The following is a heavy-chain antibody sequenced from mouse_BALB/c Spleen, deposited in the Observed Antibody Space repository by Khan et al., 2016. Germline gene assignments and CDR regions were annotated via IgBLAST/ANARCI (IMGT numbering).Heavy chain of an antibody. J-gene: IGHJ4*01. V-gene: IGHV1-77*01. CDR2: IFPGSGST. Sequence: VQLQESGTELPRPGASVKLSCKASGYTFTDYYSHWVKQRTGQGLEWIGEIFPGSGSTYYNEKFKGKASLTADTSSSTAYMQLSSLTSEDSAVYFCARSYYGYFAMDYWGHGASVTVSS. CDR1: GYTFTDYY. CDR3: ARSYYGYFAMDY. D-gene: IGHD1-2*01.